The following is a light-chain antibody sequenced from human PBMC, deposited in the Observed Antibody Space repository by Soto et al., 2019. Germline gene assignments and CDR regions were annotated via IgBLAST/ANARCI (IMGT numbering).Light chain of an antibody. CDR1: QSVNRN. Sequence: EIVMTQSPATLSVSPGERASLSCRASQSVNRNLAWYQQKPGQAPRLLIFGPSTRATGVPDRFSGSGSGTDFTLTISRLEPEDFAVYYCQLYDDFRTFGQGTKVDIK. V-gene: IGKV3-15*01. CDR3: QLYDDFRT. J-gene: IGKJ1*01. CDR2: GPS.